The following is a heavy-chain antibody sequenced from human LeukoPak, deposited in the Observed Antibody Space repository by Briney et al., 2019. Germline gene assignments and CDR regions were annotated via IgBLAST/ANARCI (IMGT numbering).Heavy chain of an antibody. Sequence: SVKVSCKASGYTFTSYDINWVRQAPGQGLEWMGGIIPIFGTANYAQKFQGRVTITADKSTSTAYMELSSLRSEDTAVYYCAGGGSYYWFDPWGQGTLVTVSS. CDR2: IIPIFGTA. J-gene: IGHJ5*02. D-gene: IGHD1-26*01. V-gene: IGHV1-69*06. CDR3: AGGGSYYWFDP. CDR1: GYTFTSYD.